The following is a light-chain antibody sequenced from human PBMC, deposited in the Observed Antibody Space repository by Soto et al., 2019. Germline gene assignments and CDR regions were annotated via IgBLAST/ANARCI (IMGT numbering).Light chain of an antibody. Sequence: EIVMMQSPATLSVSPGESVTLSCRASQSVTSNLAWYQQKPGQAPRLLMYGVSTRATGIPARFGGSGSATEFTLTISSLQSEDFAVYYCQQYSQWPLTFGGGTKVDVK. V-gene: IGKV3-15*01. CDR2: GVS. CDR1: QSVTSN. CDR3: QQYSQWPLT. J-gene: IGKJ4*01.